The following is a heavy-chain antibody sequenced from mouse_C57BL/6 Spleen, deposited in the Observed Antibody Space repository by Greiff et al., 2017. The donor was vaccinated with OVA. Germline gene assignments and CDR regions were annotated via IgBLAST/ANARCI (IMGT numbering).Heavy chain of an antibody. CDR3: AKEDPSYYAMDY. CDR2: IWRGGST. Sequence: VHLVESGPGLVQPSQSLSITCTVSGFSLTSYGVHWVRQSPGKGLEWLGVIWRGGSTDYNAAFMSRLSITKDNSKSQVFFKMNSLQADDTAIYYCAKEDPSYYAMDYWGQGTSVTVSS. V-gene: IGHV2-5*01. J-gene: IGHJ4*01. CDR1: GFSLTSYG.